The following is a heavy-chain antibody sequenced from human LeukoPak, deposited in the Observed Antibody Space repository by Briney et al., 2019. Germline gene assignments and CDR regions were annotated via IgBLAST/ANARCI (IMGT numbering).Heavy chain of an antibody. D-gene: IGHD3-10*01. CDR3: ARHLAMHRGIPYYFDY. CDR2: IYPGDSDT. Sequence: GESLKISCKGSGYIFSNYWIGWVRQMPGKGLEWMGIIYPGDSDTRYSPSFQGQVTISADKSISTAYLQWSSLKASDTAMYYCARHLAMHRGIPYYFDYWGQGTLVTVSS. CDR1: GYIFSNYW. V-gene: IGHV5-51*01. J-gene: IGHJ4*02.